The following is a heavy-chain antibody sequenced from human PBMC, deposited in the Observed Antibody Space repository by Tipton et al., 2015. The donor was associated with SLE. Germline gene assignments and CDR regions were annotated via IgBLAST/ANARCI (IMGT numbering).Heavy chain of an antibody. CDR3: ARGGGGAFDM. D-gene: IGHD3-16*01. V-gene: IGHV4-59*01. CDR2: IYYSGST. J-gene: IGHJ3*02. Sequence: TLSLTCTVSGGSISTYSWSWIRQPPGKGLEWIGYIYYSGSTNYNRPLKSRVTISVDTSKNQFSLKLSSVTAADTAEYYCARGGGGAFDMWGQGTMVTVSS. CDR1: GGSISTYS.